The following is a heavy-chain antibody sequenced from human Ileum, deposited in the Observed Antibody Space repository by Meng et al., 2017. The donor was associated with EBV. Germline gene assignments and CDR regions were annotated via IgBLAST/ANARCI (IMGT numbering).Heavy chain of an antibody. Sequence: HVQLVQSGAEVKNPGASVKVSCKPSGYDFTSHGISWVRQAPGQGLEWMGWINTYNGNTKYAQNFQGRVTMTTDTSTSTAYMELRSLRSDDTAVYYCGRDYCSSTACYFSKIGPWGQGTLVTVSS. CDR1: GYDFTSHG. CDR3: GRDYCSSTACYFSKIGP. D-gene: IGHD2-2*01. CDR2: INTYNGNT. J-gene: IGHJ5*02. V-gene: IGHV1-18*01.